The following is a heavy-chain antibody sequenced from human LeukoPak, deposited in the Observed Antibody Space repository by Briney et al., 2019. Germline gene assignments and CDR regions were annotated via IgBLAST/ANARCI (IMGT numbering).Heavy chain of an antibody. D-gene: IGHD3-10*01. CDR1: GYTFTSYD. J-gene: IGHJ6*02. V-gene: IGHV1-8*01. CDR2: MNPNSGNT. Sequence: ASVKVSCKASGYTFTSYDINWVRQATGQGLEWMGWMNPNSGNTGYAQKFQGRVTMTRSTSISTAYMELSSLRSEDTAVYYCARLSWFGELAPLDVWGQGTTVTVSS. CDR3: ARLSWFGELAPLDV.